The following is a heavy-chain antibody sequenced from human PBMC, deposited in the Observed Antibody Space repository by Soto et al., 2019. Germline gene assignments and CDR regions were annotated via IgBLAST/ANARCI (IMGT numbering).Heavy chain of an antibody. CDR1: GGSISSCGYS. J-gene: IGHJ4*02. D-gene: IGHD1-1*01. CDR2: IHYSGTT. CDR3: TTGGDASKNGY. Sequence: PSGTLSLTFAVSGGSISSCGYSWSWIRQPPGKGLEWIGYIHYSGTTYYNPSLKSRVAISVDTSRNDFSLRLSSVTAADTAVYYCTTGGDASKNGYWGQGTLVTVSS. V-gene: IGHV4-30-2*05.